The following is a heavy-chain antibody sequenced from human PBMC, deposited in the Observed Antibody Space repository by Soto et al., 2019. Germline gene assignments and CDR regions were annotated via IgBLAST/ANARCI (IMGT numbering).Heavy chain of an antibody. V-gene: IGHV6-1*01. Sequence: QVQLQQSGPGLVKPSQTLSLTCAISGDSVSSNSAAWNWIRQSPSRGLEWLGRTSYRSKWHHDYAVSVKSRININADTSKNQFALQLNSVTPEDTAVYYCAIGGGNGMDVWGQGTTVTVSS. CDR3: AIGGGNGMDV. CDR2: TSYRSKWHH. CDR1: GDSVSSNSAA. D-gene: IGHD3-3*01. J-gene: IGHJ6*02.